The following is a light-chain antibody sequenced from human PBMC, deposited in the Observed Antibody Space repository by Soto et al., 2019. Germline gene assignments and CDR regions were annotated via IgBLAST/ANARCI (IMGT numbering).Light chain of an antibody. J-gene: IGLJ2*01. CDR1: NSNIGSNY. V-gene: IGLV1-47*01. CDR3: AAWDDSLSGVE. Sequence: QSVLTQPPSASGTPGQRVTISCSGGNSNIGSNYVYWYQQLPGTAPKLLIYRNNQRPSGVPDRFSGSKSGTSASLAISGLRSEDEADSYCAAWDDSLSGVEFGGGTKLTVL. CDR2: RNN.